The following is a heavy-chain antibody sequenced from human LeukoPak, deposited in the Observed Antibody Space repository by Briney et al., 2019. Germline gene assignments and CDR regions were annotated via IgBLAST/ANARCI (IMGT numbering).Heavy chain of an antibody. CDR3: ARRRGDTDDY. V-gene: IGHV3-48*02. Sequence: GGSLRLSCTSSGFIFSTYGMNWVRQAPGKGLEWVSYISSSSSNIYYADFVKGRFTISRDNAKNSLYLQMNSLRDEDTAVYYCARRRGDTDDYWGQGTLVTVSS. J-gene: IGHJ4*02. CDR1: GFIFSTYG. CDR2: ISSSSSNI. D-gene: IGHD5-18*01.